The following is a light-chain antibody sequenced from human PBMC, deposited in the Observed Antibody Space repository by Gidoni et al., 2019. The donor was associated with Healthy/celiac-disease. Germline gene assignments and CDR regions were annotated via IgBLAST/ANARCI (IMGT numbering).Light chain of an antibody. V-gene: IGLV2-14*01. CDR2: EVS. Sequence: QSALTQPAAVSGSPGRAITSSCTGTSSDVGGYNYISWYQQHPGKAPKLMIYEVSNRPSGVSNRFSGSKSGNTASLTISGLQAEDEADYYCSSYTSSSTLVFGGGTKLTVL. CDR1: SSDVGGYNY. CDR3: SSYTSSSTLV. J-gene: IGLJ2*01.